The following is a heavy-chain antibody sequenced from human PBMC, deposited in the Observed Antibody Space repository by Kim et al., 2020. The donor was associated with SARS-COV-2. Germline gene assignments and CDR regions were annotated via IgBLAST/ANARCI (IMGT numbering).Heavy chain of an antibody. Sequence: GGSLRLSCAASGFTFSSYAMHWVRQAPGKGLEWVAVISYDGSNKYYADSVKGRFTISRDNSKNTLYLQMNSLRAEDTAVYYCAREGSVRPAAMEGHYYYGMDVWGQGTTRHRLL. V-gene: IGHV3-30-3*01. CDR2: ISYDGSNK. CDR1: GFTFSSYA. CDR3: AREGSVRPAAMEGHYYYGMDV. D-gene: IGHD2-2*01. J-gene: IGHJ6*02.